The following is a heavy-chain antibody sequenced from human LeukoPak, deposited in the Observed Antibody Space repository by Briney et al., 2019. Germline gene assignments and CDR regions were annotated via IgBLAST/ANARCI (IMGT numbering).Heavy chain of an antibody. CDR2: INQSGKT. Sequence: SETLSLTCAVYGGSLSGYYWSWIRQPPGKGLEWIGEINQSGKTNHNPSLKSRVTMSVDTSKNQFSLRMTSVTAADTAVYYCAKTVESYYYYMDVWGKGATVTVSS. CDR3: AKTVESYYYYMDV. J-gene: IGHJ6*03. CDR1: GGSLSGYY. V-gene: IGHV4-34*01. D-gene: IGHD3-3*01.